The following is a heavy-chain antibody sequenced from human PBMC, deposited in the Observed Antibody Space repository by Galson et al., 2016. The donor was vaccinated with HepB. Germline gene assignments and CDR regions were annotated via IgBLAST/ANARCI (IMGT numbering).Heavy chain of an antibody. CDR3: ARGLEYSYGFFDF. D-gene: IGHD5-18*01. J-gene: IGHJ4*02. Sequence: KVSCKASGYTFTNYYMHWVRXAPGQGLEWMXIINPTDGSTNYAQNLQGRVTMTRDTSTSAVYMELSSLRSEDTAIYYCARGLEYSYGFFDFWGQGTLVTXSS. CDR1: GYTFTNYY. V-gene: IGHV1-46*01. CDR2: INPTDGST.